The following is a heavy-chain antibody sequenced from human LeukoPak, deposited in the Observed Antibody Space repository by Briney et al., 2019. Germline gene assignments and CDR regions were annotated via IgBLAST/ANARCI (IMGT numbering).Heavy chain of an antibody. J-gene: IGHJ5*02. CDR3: ASTTWDDFWSGWSSSHNWLDP. D-gene: IGHD3-3*01. CDR2: ISYDGSNK. Sequence: GGPLRLSCAASGFTFSSYAMHWVRQAPGKGLEWVAVISYDGSNKYYADSVKGRFTISRDNSKNTLYLQMNSLRAEDTAVYYCASTTWDDFWSGWSSSHNWLDPWGQGTLVTVSS. CDR1: GFTFSSYA. V-gene: IGHV3-30*04.